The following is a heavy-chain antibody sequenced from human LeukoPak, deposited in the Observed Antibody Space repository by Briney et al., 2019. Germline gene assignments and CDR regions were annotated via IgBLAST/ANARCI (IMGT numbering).Heavy chain of an antibody. CDR1: GGSISSYY. CDR3: ARDTTMIVVVIPEARFDP. CDR2: IYYSGST. V-gene: IGHV4-39*07. D-gene: IGHD3-22*01. Sequence: SETLSLTCTVSGGSISSYYWSWIRQPPGKGLEWIGSIYYSGSTYYNPSLKSRVTISVDTSKNQFSLKLSSVTAADTAVYYCARDTTMIVVVIPEARFDPWGQGTLVTVSS. J-gene: IGHJ5*02.